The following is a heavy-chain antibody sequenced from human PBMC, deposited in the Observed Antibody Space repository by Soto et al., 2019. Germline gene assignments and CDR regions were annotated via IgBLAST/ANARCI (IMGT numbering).Heavy chain of an antibody. CDR2: IYSIGNT. CDR1: GASIRSSAY. Sequence: SETLSLTCTVSGASIRSSAYWGWIRQPPGKGQEWIGSIYSIGNTYYNPSLKSGVTISADTSKNQFSLNLISVTAADTAVYYCRRSSRYSTDVWGQGITVTVSS. D-gene: IGHD6-19*01. J-gene: IGHJ6*02. V-gene: IGHV4-39*01. CDR3: RRSSRYSTDV.